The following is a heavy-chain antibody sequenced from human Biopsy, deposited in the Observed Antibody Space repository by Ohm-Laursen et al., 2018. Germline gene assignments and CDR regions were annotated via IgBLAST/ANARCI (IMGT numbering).Heavy chain of an antibody. CDR1: GFTLSNSG. J-gene: IGHJ6*02. Sequence: SLRLSCAASGFTLSNSGMHWVRQAPGKGLEWVAAISYDGSKTDYGDSVKGRLNISRDNSKNTLDLQMSSLRVEDTAVYYCARDSSRRAREGGMDVWGQGTTVTVSS. V-gene: IGHV3-30*03. D-gene: IGHD6-6*01. CDR2: ISYDGSKT. CDR3: ARDSSRRAREGGMDV.